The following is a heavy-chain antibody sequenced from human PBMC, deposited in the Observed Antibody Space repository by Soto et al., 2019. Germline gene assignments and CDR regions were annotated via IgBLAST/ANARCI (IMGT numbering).Heavy chain of an antibody. CDR1: GFTFKTYG. J-gene: IGHJ2*01. V-gene: IGHV3-23*01. Sequence: EVQLLESGGGLVQPGGSLRLSCAASGFTFKTYGMTWVRQAPGKGLEWVSTISFGGGSTYHADSVTGRFTISRDNPKDPLFLQMNCLRAEDTAVYYCAKRAVRGINWYFELWGRGTVVVVSS. CDR3: AKRAVRGINWYFEL. CDR2: ISFGGGST. D-gene: IGHD3-10*01.